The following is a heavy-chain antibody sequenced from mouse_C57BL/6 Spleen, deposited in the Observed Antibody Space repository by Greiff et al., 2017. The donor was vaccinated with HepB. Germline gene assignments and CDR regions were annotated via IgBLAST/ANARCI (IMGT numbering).Heavy chain of an antibody. V-gene: IGHV1-64*01. J-gene: IGHJ4*01. CDR2: IHPNSGST. D-gene: IGHD2-1*01. Sequence: VQLQQPGAELVKPGASVKLSCKASGYTFTSYWMHWVKQRPGQGLEWIGMIHPNSGSTNYNQKFTSKATLTVDKSSSTTYMQLSSLTSEDSAVYSCAKNYNLFYYAMDYWGQGTSVTVSS. CDR1: GYTFTSYW. CDR3: AKNYNLFYYAMDY.